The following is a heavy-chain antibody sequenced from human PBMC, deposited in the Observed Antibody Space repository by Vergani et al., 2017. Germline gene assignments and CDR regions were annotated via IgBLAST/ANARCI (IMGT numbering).Heavy chain of an antibody. Sequence: VKPAGERKNPGASVKDSCKAFGYVFTAFGISWVGQAPGQGLEWMGIINPSGGSTSYAPKFKGRVTMTRDTSTSTVYMELGSLRSEDTAVYYCTRGWYYDSIAYWAYWGQGTLVAVSS. CDR3: TRGWYYDSIAYWAY. CDR1: GYVFTAFG. CDR2: INPSGGST. D-gene: IGHD3-22*01. V-gene: IGHV1-46*03. J-gene: IGHJ4*02.